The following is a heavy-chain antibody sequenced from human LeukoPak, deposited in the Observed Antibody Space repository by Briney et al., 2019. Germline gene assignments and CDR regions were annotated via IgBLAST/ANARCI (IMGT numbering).Heavy chain of an antibody. CDR2: IYPYNSET. CDR1: GYKFSDYW. CDR3: ATSSVRY. J-gene: IGHJ4*02. Sequence: GESQKISCRVSGYKFSDYWIGWVRQLPGKGLDWMGIIYPYNSETRYSPSFQGQVTISVDMSISTTYLQWDSLKAPDTAIYYCATSSVRYWGQGTLVTVSS. V-gene: IGHV5-51*01. D-gene: IGHD3-9*01.